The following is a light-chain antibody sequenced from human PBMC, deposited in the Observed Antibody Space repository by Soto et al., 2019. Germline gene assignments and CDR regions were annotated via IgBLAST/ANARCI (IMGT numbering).Light chain of an antibody. CDR1: QSVSSY. CDR3: QQRSIWPSIS. J-gene: IGKJ5*01. CDR2: DAS. Sequence: EIVLTHSPATLSLSPCERATLSFSASQSVSSYLAWYQQKPGQAPRLLIYDASNRATGIPARFSGSGSGTDFTLTINSLEPEDSAVYYCQQRSIWPSISFGQGTDWRL. V-gene: IGKV3-11*01.